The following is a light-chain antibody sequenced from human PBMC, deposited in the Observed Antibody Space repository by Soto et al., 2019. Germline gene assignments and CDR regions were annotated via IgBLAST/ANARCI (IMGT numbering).Light chain of an antibody. J-gene: IGKJ5*01. CDR3: QQYDGSSIT. Sequence: EIVLTQSPGTLSLSPGEGSTLSCMAIQSIRYNYLAWYQQRPGQAPRLLIYDASSRATGVPERFSGSGSGTDFTLTISRLAPEDFEVYSCQQYDGSSITFGQGTRLEIK. CDR1: QSIRYNY. CDR2: DAS. V-gene: IGKV3-20*01.